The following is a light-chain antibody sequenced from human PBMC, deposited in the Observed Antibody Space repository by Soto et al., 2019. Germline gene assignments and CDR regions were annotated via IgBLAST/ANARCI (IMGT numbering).Light chain of an antibody. CDR2: DVS. V-gene: IGLV2-14*03. Sequence: QSALTQPASGSGSPGQSITISCTGTSSDIGGYHYVSWYQQLPGKVPKLIIYDVSNRPSGVSDRFSGYKSGNGAYLHLSGLQAEDEADYYCCSYTSTSTLYVFGTGTKVTVL. J-gene: IGLJ1*01. CDR3: CSYTSTSTLYV. CDR1: SSDIGGYHY.